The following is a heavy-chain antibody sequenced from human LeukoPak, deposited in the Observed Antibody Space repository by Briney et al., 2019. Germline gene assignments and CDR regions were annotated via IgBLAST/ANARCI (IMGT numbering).Heavy chain of an antibody. CDR3: ARGFGSGLNFDY. J-gene: IGHJ4*02. Sequence: ASVKVSCKASGYTFTSYDINWVRQAPGQGLEWMGWMNPNSGNTGYAQKFQGRVTMTRNTSISTAYMELSSLRSEDTAVYYCARGFGSGLNFDYWGQGTLVTVSS. D-gene: IGHD3-22*01. CDR1: GYTFTSYD. CDR2: MNPNSGNT. V-gene: IGHV1-8*01.